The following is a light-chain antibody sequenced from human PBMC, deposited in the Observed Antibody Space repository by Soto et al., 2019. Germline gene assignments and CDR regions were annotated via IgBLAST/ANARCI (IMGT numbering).Light chain of an antibody. CDR2: LNSDGSH. Sequence: QSVLTQSPSASASLGASVKLTCTLSSGHISYAIAWHQQQPEKGPRYLMKLNSDGSHSKGDGIPDRFSGSSSGAERYLTISSLQSEDEADYYCQTWDTDIPYVFGTGTKLTVL. CDR1: SGHISYA. CDR3: QTWDTDIPYV. V-gene: IGLV4-69*01. J-gene: IGLJ1*01.